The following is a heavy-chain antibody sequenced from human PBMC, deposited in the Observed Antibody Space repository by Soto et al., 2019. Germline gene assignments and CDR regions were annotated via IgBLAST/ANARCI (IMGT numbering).Heavy chain of an antibody. J-gene: IGHJ3*02. Sequence: PGGSLRLSCAGSGFTFGDSYMSWIRQAPGKGLEWLSYISPGSRYPAYADSVKGRFTISRDNAKRSLYLQMNSLRAEDTALYYCAGLQYNALDIWGQGTMVTVSS. D-gene: IGHD5-12*01. V-gene: IGHV3-11*03. CDR3: AGLQYNALDI. CDR2: ISPGSRYP. CDR1: GFTFGDSY.